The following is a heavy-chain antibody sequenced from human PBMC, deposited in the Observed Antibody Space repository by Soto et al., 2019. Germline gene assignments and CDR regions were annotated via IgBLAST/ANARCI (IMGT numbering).Heavy chain of an antibody. CDR3: RYSYAHNYYYVMDV. J-gene: IGHJ6*02. D-gene: IGHD5-18*01. V-gene: IGHV1-69*13. CDR2: IIPIFGTA. Sequence: ASVKVSCKASGGTFSSYAISWVRQAPGQGLEWMGGIIPIFGTANYAQKFQGRVTITADESTSTAYMELSSLRSEDTAVYYCRYSYAHNYYYVMDVWGQGTTVTVYS. CDR1: GGTFSSYA.